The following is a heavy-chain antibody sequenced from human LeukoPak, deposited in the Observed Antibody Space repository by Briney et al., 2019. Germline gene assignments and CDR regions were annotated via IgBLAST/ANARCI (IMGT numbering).Heavy chain of an antibody. J-gene: IGHJ4*02. CDR3: ARENYDSSGYYYVDY. CDR2: INHSGST. V-gene: IGHV4-34*01. Sequence: SETLSLTCAVYGGSFSGYYWSWIRQPPGKGLEWIGEINHSGSTNYNPSLKSRVTISVDTSKNQFSPKLSSVTAADTAVYYCARENYDSSGYYYVDYWGQGTLVTVSS. CDR1: GGSFSGYY. D-gene: IGHD3-22*01.